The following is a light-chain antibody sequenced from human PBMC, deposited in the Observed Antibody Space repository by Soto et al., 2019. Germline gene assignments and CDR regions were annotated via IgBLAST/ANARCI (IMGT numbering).Light chain of an antibody. J-gene: IGKJ2*01. CDR1: QDISSY. CDR2: TAS. V-gene: IGKV1-9*01. CDR3: QQLDSYPHT. Sequence: DIQLTQSPSFLSASVGDRVNITCRASQDISSYLAWYQKKPGNAPKLLIYTASTLQGGVPSRFSGSGSGTDFTLTISSLQPEDFATYYCQQLDSYPHTFGQGTKLEIK.